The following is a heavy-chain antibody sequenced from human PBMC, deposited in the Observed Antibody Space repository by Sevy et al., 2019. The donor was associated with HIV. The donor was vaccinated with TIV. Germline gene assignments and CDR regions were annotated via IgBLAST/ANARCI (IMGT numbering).Heavy chain of an antibody. D-gene: IGHD2-2*01. CDR1: GFTFSTYG. CDR2: MRFDGTIK. V-gene: IGHV3-30*02. CDR3: AKVLHIVVVPAAIDYYYGMDV. J-gene: IGHJ6*02. Sequence: GGSLRLSCAASGFTFSTYGMHWVRQAPGRGLEWVAFMRFDGTIKYHTDSVKGRFTSSRDKSKNTLYLQMNSLKTEDTAVYFCAKVLHIVVVPAAIDYYYGMDVWGQGTTVTVSS.